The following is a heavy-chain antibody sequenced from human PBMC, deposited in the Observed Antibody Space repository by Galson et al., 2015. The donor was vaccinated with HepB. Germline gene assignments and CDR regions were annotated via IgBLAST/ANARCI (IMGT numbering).Heavy chain of an antibody. CDR2: INTNTGNP. D-gene: IGHD6-25*01. J-gene: IGHJ4*02. V-gene: IGHV7-4-1*02. Sequence: SVKVSCKASGYTFTTYATSWVRQAPGQGLEWMGWINTNTGNPRYVQGFTGRFVFSLDTSVSTAYLQISRLKAEDTAVYYCARDHGPDSSGGDYWGQGTLVTVSS. CDR3: ARDHGPDSSGGDY. CDR1: GYTFTTYA.